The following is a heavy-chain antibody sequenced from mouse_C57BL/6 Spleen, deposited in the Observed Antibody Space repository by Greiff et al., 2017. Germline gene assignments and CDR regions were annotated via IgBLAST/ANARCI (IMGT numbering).Heavy chain of an antibody. V-gene: IGHV1-52*01. Sequence: QVQLQQPGAELVRPGSSVKLSCKASGYTFTSYWMHWVKQRPIQGLEWIGNIDPSDSETHYNQKFKDKATLTVDKSSSTAYMQLSSLTSEDSAVYYCAIYYGNYSYAMDYWGQGTSVTVSS. J-gene: IGHJ4*01. D-gene: IGHD2-1*01. CDR2: IDPSDSET. CDR3: AIYYGNYSYAMDY. CDR1: GYTFTSYW.